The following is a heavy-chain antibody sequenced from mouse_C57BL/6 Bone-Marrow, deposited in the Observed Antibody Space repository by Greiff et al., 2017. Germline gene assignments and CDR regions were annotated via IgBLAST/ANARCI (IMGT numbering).Heavy chain of an antibody. CDR1: GYTFTSYG. CDR2: IYPRSGTT. CDR3: ARWLYGYDYYRMDY. D-gene: IGHD2-14*01. Sequence: QVQLQQSGAELARPGASVKLSCKASGYTFTSYGISWVKQRTGQGLEWIGEIYPRSGTTYYNEKFKGKATLTADKSSSPAYMVLRRLTSEDAAVYVFARWLYGYDYYRMDYWGQGTSVTVAA. J-gene: IGHJ4*01. V-gene: IGHV1-81*01.